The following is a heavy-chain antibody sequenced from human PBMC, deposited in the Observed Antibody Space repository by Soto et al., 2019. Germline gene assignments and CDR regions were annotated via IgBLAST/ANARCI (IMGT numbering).Heavy chain of an antibody. CDR1: GFTFSSYG. Sequence: GGSLRLSCAASGFTFSSYGMYWVRQAPGKGLEWVAVIWYDGSNKYYADSVKGRFTISRDNSKNTLYLQMNSLRAEDTAVYYCARDLTQQLVGGFDYWGQGTLVTVSS. V-gene: IGHV3-33*08. J-gene: IGHJ4*02. CDR3: ARDLTQQLVGGFDY. CDR2: IWYDGSNK. D-gene: IGHD6-13*01.